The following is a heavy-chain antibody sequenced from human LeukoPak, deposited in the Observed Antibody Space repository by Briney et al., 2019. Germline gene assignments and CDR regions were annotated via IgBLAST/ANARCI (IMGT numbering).Heavy chain of an antibody. CDR2: ISAYNGNT. D-gene: IGHD2-2*01. Sequence: ASVKVSCKASGYTFTSYGISWVRQAPGQGLEWMGWISAYNGNTNYAQKVQGRVTMTTNTSTSTAYMELRSLRSDDTAVYYCARVRVVPAAIPSGYYYYMDVWGKGTTVTVSS. V-gene: IGHV1-18*01. J-gene: IGHJ6*03. CDR1: GYTFTSYG. CDR3: ARVRVVPAAIPSGYYYYMDV.